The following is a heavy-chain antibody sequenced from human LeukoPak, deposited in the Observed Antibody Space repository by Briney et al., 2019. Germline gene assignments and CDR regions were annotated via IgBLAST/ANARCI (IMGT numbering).Heavy chain of an antibody. Sequence: SVKLSCKASGGTFTSYAISWVRQAPGQGLEWMGGIIPIFGTANYAQKFQGRVTITADESTSTAYMELSSLRSEDTAVYYCARVCGGDCYLGRGAFDIWGQGTMVTVSS. CDR2: IIPIFGTA. CDR3: ARVCGGDCYLGRGAFDI. V-gene: IGHV1-69*13. CDR1: GGTFTSYA. J-gene: IGHJ3*02. D-gene: IGHD2-21*02.